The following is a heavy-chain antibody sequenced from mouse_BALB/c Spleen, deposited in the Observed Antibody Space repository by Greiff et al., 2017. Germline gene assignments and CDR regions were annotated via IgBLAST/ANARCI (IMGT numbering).Heavy chain of an antibody. J-gene: IGHJ4*01. Sequence: EVMLVESGGGLVKPGGSLKLSCAASGFAFSSYDMSWVRQTPEKRLEWVAYISSGGGSTYYPDTVKGRFTISRDNAKNTLYLQMSSLKSEDTAMYYCARLHYYGSMDYWGQGTSVTVSS. D-gene: IGHD1-1*01. V-gene: IGHV5-12-1*01. CDR3: ARLHYYGSMDY. CDR1: GFAFSSYD. CDR2: ISSGGGST.